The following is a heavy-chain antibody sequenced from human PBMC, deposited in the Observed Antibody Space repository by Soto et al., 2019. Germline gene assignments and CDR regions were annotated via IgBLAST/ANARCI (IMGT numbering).Heavy chain of an antibody. CDR3: ARPYSGSYWAAFDI. V-gene: IGHV4-59*01. D-gene: IGHD1-26*01. CDR1: GGSISSDY. Sequence: PSETLSLTCTVSGGSISSDYWSWIRQPPGKGLEWIGYIYYSGSSNYNPSLKSRVIMSLDTSKNQFSLKLSSVTAADTAVYYCARPYSGSYWAAFDIWGQGTMVT. CDR2: IYYSGSS. J-gene: IGHJ3*02.